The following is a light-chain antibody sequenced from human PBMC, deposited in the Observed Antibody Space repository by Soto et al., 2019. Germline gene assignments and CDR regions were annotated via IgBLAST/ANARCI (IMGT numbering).Light chain of an antibody. Sequence: QSALTQPASVSGSPGQSITISCTGTSSDVGSYNLVSWYQQYPGKAPKFIIYEVSKRPSGVSNRFSGSKSGNTASLTISGLQAEDEADYYCCSYAGSTTHVVFGGWTKLTVL. CDR3: CSYAGSTTHVV. CDR2: EVS. J-gene: IGLJ2*01. CDR1: SSDVGSYNL. V-gene: IGLV2-23*02.